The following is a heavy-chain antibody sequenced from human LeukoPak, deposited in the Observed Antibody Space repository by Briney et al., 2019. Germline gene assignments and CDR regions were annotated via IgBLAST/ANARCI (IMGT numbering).Heavy chain of an antibody. CDR3: ARGTIAVAAGTLGFDY. CDR2: IYYSGST. CDR1: GGSINSDY. V-gene: IGHV4-59*01. J-gene: IGHJ4*02. D-gene: IGHD6-19*01. Sequence: SETLSLTCSVSGGSINSDYWNWIRQPPGKGLEWIGYIYYSGSTNYNPSLKSRVTISVDTSKNQFSLKLSSVTAADTAVYYCARGTIAVAAGTLGFDYWGQGTLVTVSS.